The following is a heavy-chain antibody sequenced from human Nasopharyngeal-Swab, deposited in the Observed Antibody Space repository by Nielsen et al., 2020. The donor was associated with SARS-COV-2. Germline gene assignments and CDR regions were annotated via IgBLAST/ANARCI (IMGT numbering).Heavy chain of an antibody. V-gene: IGHV3-23*01. J-gene: IGHJ6*02. D-gene: IGHD5-12*01. CDR2: ISGSGGST. CDR3: ARDGPRGYSGYDTRNYYYYGMDV. Sequence: WIRQPPGKGLEWVSAISGSGGSTYYADSVKGRFTISRDNSKNTLYLQMNSLRAEDTAVYYCARDGPRGYSGYDTRNYYYYGMDVWGQGTTVTVSS.